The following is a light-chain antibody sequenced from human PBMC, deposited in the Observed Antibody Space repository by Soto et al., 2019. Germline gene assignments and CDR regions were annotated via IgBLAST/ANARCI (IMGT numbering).Light chain of an antibody. CDR3: QQYASSPLT. CDR2: GAS. Sequence: EIVLTQSPGTLSLSPGERATLSCRASQTVGNNYLAWYQQKPGQTPRLLIHGASNRATGIPDRISGSGSGTDFTLFISRLEPEDFAVDYCQQYASSPLTFGGGTKVEIK. CDR1: QTVGNNY. V-gene: IGKV3-20*01. J-gene: IGKJ4*01.